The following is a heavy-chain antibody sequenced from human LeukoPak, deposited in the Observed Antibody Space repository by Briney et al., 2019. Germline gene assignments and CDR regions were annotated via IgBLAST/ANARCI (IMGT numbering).Heavy chain of an antibody. Sequence: SETLSLTCTVSGRSINSYYWSWIRQPAGKGLEWIGRIYSSGSTNYNPSLKSRVSMSVDTSKNQFSLKLTSVTAADTAVYYCARGGKATVVTMWGQGILVTVSS. CDR3: ARGGKATVVTM. CDR2: IYSSGST. V-gene: IGHV4-4*07. CDR1: GRSINSYY. J-gene: IGHJ4*02. D-gene: IGHD4-23*01.